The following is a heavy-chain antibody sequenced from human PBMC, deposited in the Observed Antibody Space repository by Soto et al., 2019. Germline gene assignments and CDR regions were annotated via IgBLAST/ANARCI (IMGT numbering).Heavy chain of an antibody. CDR2: ISCDGSNE. Sequence: QVQLVESGGGVVQPGRSLRLSCAASGFPFSDYGMTWVRRAPGKGLEWVAVISCDGSNEYYADSVEGRFTISRDNSQDTLYLHMTSLSPEDRAVYYCVKRATETTSWYFDFWGQGALVIVS. CDR3: VKRATETTSWYFDF. D-gene: IGHD4-17*01. J-gene: IGHJ4*02. V-gene: IGHV3-30*18. CDR1: GFPFSDYG.